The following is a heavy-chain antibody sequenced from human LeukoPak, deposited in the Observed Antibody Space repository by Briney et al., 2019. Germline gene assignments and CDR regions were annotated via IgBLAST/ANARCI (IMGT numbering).Heavy chain of an antibody. Sequence: GASVKVSCKASGGTFSSYAISWVRQAPGQGLEWMGGIIPIFGTANYAQKFQGRVTITADESTSTAYMELSSLRSEDTAVYYCAREQGHCSGGSCPNDAFDIWGQGTMVTVSS. V-gene: IGHV1-69*13. CDR1: GGTFSSYA. J-gene: IGHJ3*02. CDR2: IIPIFGTA. D-gene: IGHD2-15*01. CDR3: AREQGHCSGGSCPNDAFDI.